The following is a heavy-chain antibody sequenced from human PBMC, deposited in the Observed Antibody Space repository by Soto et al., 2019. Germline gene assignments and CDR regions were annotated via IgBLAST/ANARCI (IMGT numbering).Heavy chain of an antibody. CDR2: VNPSGGHT. Sequence: QVQLGQSGAEVKKPGASVKVSCKASGDTFTDYYIHWVRQAPGQGLEWMGTVNPSGGHTTYAQHFLGRLTMTRDTSTSTLNMELASLTSEDTAIYFCARGGHVVVVTAALDYWGQGTLVTVSS. CDR3: ARGGHVVVVTAALDY. J-gene: IGHJ4*02. D-gene: IGHD2-21*02. CDR1: GDTFTDYY. V-gene: IGHV1-46*01.